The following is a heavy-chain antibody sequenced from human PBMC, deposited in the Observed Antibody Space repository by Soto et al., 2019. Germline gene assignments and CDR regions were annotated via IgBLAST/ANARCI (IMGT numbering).Heavy chain of an antibody. J-gene: IGHJ4*02. CDR1: GGTSSSYA. CDR2: IIPLFGTA. Sequence: SVKVSCKTSGGTSSSYAISWVRQAPGQGLEWMGGIIPLFGTASYAQKFQGRVTITAGKSTSIVYMELNSLRTEDTAVYYCARGIAAADYYFDYWGQGTQVTVSS. V-gene: IGHV1-69*06. D-gene: IGHD6-13*01. CDR3: ARGIAAADYYFDY.